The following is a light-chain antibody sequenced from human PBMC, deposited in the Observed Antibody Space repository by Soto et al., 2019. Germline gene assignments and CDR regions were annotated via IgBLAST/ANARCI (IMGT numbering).Light chain of an antibody. V-gene: IGKV3-20*01. CDR2: GAS. CDR3: QQYGSSPPT. J-gene: IGKJ1*01. CDR1: QSVSSSY. Sequence: EIVLTQSPGTLSLSPGERATLSCRASQSVSSSYLAWYQQKPGQAPRLLIYGASSRATGIPDRFSGSGSGTHFTLTISRLEPEDFAVYYCQQYGSSPPTLGQGTTVESK.